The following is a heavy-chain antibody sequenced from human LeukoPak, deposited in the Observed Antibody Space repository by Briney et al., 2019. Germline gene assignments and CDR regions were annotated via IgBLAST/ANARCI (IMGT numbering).Heavy chain of an antibody. J-gene: IGHJ3*02. CDR2: IYYSGST. Sequence: SERVSLTCTVSGGSISSGGYYWSWIRQHPGKGLEWIGYIYYSGSTYYNPSLKSRVTISVDTSKNQFSLKLSSVTAADTAVYYCARGEGGYCSGGSCNGAAFDIWGQGTMVPV. D-gene: IGHD2-15*01. V-gene: IGHV4-31*03. CDR3: ARGEGGYCSGGSCNGAAFDI. CDR1: GGSISSGGYY.